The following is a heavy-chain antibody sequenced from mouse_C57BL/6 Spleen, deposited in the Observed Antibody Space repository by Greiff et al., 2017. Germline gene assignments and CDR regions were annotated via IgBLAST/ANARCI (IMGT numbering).Heavy chain of an antibody. Sequence: QVQLQQPGAELVRPGSSVKLSCKASGYTFTSYWMHWVKQRPIQGLEWIGNIDPSDSVTHYNQKFKDKATLTVDKSSCTAYMQLSSLTSADSAVYYCARDGNYYFDYWGQGTTLTVSS. CDR1: GYTFTSYW. D-gene: IGHD2-1*01. V-gene: IGHV1-52*01. CDR3: ARDGNYYFDY. J-gene: IGHJ2*01. CDR2: IDPSDSVT.